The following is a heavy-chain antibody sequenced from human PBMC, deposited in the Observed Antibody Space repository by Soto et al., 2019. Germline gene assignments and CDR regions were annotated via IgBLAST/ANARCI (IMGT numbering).Heavy chain of an antibody. J-gene: IGHJ6*02. CDR1: GYTFTSYG. Sequence: SVKVSCKASGYTFTSYGISWVRQAPGQGLEWMGGIIPIFGTANYAQKFQGRVTITADESTSTAYMELSSLRSEDTAVYYCARDTWGRGPYYYGMDVWGQGTTVTVSS. CDR2: IIPIFGTA. CDR3: ARDTWGRGPYYYGMDV. D-gene: IGHD7-27*01. V-gene: IGHV1-69*13.